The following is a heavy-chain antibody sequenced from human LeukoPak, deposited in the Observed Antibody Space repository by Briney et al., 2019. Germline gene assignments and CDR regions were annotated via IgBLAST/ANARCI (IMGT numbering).Heavy chain of an antibody. CDR2: ISFDINCK. Sequence: GRSLRLSCAASGFTFSSSGMHWVRQAPGRGLEWVAAISFDINCKYYAASVKGRFPISRDNSKNTLYLQVNSLRAEDTAVYYCAKWGDYDILTGYYVPDYWGQGTLVTVSS. CDR1: GFTFSSSG. J-gene: IGHJ4*02. D-gene: IGHD3-9*01. V-gene: IGHV3-30*18. CDR3: AKWGDYDILTGYYVPDY.